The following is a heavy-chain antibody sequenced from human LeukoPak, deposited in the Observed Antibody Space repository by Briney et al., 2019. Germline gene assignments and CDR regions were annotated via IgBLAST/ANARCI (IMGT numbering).Heavy chain of an antibody. CDR1: GYTFTSYG. D-gene: IGHD6-13*01. J-gene: IGHJ3*02. CDR3: ARDGRYSSSPDAFDI. Sequence: GASVKVSCKASGYTFTSYGISWVRQAPGQGLEWMGWISAYNGNTNYAQKLQGRVTMTTNTSTSTAYMELRSLRSDDTAVYYCARDGRYSSSPDAFDIWGQGTMVTVSS. V-gene: IGHV1-18*01. CDR2: ISAYNGNT.